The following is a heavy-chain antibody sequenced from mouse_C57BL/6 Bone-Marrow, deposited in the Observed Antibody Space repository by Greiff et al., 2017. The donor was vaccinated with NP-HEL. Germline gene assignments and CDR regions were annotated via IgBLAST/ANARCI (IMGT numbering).Heavy chain of an antibody. CDR3: ARSGFTTVVVHFDY. Sequence: EVKLMESVAELVRPGASVKLSCTASGFNINNTYMHWVKQRPEQGLEWIGRIDPANGNTKYAPKFQGKATITADTSSNTAYLQLSSLTSEDTAIYYCARSGFTTVVVHFDYWGQGTTLTVAS. V-gene: IGHV14-3*01. CDR2: IDPANGNT. CDR1: GFNINNTY. D-gene: IGHD1-1*01. J-gene: IGHJ2*01.